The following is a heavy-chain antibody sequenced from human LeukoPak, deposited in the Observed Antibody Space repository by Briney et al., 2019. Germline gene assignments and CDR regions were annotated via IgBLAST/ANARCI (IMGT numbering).Heavy chain of an antibody. CDR1: GYTFTSYA. CDR3: ARGFGYCSSTSCHGGDAFDI. D-gene: IGHD2-2*01. J-gene: IGHJ3*02. V-gene: IGHV1-18*01. CDR2: ISAYNGNT. Sequence: ASVKVSCKASGYTFTSYAMNWVRQAPGQGLEWMGWISAYNGNTNYAQKLQGRVTMTTDTSTSTAYMELRSLRSDDTAVYYCARGFGYCSSTSCHGGDAFDIWGQGTMVTVSS.